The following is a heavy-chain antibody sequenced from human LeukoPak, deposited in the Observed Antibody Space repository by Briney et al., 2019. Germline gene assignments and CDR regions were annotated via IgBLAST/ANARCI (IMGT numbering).Heavy chain of an antibody. J-gene: IGHJ4*02. Sequence: SETLSLTCAVSGGSISSSNWWSWVRQPPGKGLEWIGEIYHSGSTNYNPSLKSRVTISVDTSKNQFSLKLSSVTAADTAVYYCARRIAYSSSLDYWGQGTLVTVSS. CDR3: ARRIAYSSSLDY. V-gene: IGHV4-4*02. CDR2: IYHSGST. CDR1: GGSISSSNW. D-gene: IGHD6-13*01.